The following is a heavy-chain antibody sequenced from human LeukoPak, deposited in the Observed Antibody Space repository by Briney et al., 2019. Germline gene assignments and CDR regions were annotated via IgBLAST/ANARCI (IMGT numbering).Heavy chain of an antibody. D-gene: IGHD4-17*01. CDR3: AKRPKATVTPYYFDY. CDR2: ISGSGGST. V-gene: IGHV3-23*01. J-gene: IGHJ4*02. CDR1: GFTVSDSF. Sequence: GGSLRLSCAASGFTVSDSFMTWVRQAPGKGLEWVSAISGSGGSTYYADSVKGRFTISRNNSKNTLYLQVNSLRAEDTAVYYCAKRPKATVTPYYFDYWGQGTLVTVPS.